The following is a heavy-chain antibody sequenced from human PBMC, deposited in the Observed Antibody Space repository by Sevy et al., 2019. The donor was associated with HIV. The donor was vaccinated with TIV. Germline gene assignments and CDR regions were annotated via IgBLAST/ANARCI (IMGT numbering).Heavy chain of an antibody. CDR1: GFTFGDYC. D-gene: IGHD1-1*01. Sequence: YLRLSCTASGFTFGDYCMSCVRQAPGKGLEWVAFLKSDVYGGTVDHAASVRGRFVISRDDSKTIAYLQMNDPKSEDTGVYYCTRWKSAQSIFDYWGQGALVTVSS. V-gene: IGHV3-49*04. CDR2: LKSDVYGGTV. CDR3: TRWKSAQSIFDY. J-gene: IGHJ4*02.